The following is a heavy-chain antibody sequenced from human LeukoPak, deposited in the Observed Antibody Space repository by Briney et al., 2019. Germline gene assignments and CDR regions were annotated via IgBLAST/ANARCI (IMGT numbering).Heavy chain of an antibody. D-gene: IGHD3-10*01. CDR3: AKDKFPLTVVRGVLDY. Sequence: GGSLRLSCAASGFTFSSYAMSWVRQAPGKGLEWVSAISGSGGSTYYADSVKGRFTISRDNSKNTLYLQMNSLRAEDTAVYYCAKDKFPLTVVRGVLDYWGQGTLVTVSS. CDR1: GFTFSSYA. CDR2: ISGSGGST. V-gene: IGHV3-23*01. J-gene: IGHJ4*02.